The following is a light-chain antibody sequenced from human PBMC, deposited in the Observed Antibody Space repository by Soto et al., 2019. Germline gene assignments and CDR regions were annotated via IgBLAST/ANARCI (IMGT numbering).Light chain of an antibody. Sequence: IVMTQSPATLSVSPWERANHCCRASQSASSKLAWYQQKPGQAPRLLIYGASTRATGIPSRFSGSGSGTEFTLTISSLESEDFAVYYCQQYNNWPPLTFGGGTEVDIK. CDR3: QQYNNWPPLT. V-gene: IGKV3-15*01. CDR1: QSASSK. CDR2: GAS. J-gene: IGKJ4*01.